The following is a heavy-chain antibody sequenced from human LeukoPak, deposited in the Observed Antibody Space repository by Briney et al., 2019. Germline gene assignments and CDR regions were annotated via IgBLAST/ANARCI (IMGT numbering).Heavy chain of an antibody. V-gene: IGHV3-30*02. Sequence: GGSLRLSCAASGFTFSSYGMHWVRQAPGKGLEWVAFIRYDGSNKYYADSVKGRFTISRDNSKNTLYLQMNSLRAEDTAVYYCARGAGELLPDAFDIWGQGTMVTVSS. J-gene: IGHJ3*02. D-gene: IGHD1-26*01. CDR1: GFTFSSYG. CDR3: ARGAGELLPDAFDI. CDR2: IRYDGSNK.